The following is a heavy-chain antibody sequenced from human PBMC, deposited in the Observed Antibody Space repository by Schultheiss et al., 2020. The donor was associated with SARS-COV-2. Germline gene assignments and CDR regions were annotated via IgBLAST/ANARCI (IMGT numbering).Heavy chain of an antibody. CDR1: GGSISSYY. J-gene: IGHJ4*02. V-gene: IGHV4-59*08. D-gene: IGHD6-13*01. CDR3: ARGGQQLD. Sequence: SQTLSLTCTVSGGSISSYYWSWIRQPPGKGLEWIGYIYYSGSTYYNPSLKSRVTISVDKSKNQFSLKLSSVTAADTAVYYCARGGQQLDWGQGTLVTVSS. CDR2: IYYSGST.